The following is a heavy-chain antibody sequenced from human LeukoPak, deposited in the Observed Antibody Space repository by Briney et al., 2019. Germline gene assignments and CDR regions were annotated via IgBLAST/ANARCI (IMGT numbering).Heavy chain of an antibody. CDR3: ARVGDHYHWYFDL. CDR2: INTDETIT. V-gene: IGHV3-74*01. Sequence: GGSLRLSCAASGFTFSSYWMHWVRQAPGKGLVWVSRINTDETITTYADSVKGRFTISRDNSRNTLSLQMNSLRVEDTAVYYCARVGDHYHWYFDLWGRGTLVTVSS. CDR1: GFTFSSYW. J-gene: IGHJ2*01. D-gene: IGHD3-10*01.